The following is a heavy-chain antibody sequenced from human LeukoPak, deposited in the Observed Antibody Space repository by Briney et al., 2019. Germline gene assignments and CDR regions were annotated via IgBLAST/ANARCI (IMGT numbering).Heavy chain of an antibody. D-gene: IGHD6-19*01. CDR3: AKDGAQYSSGPECDP. CDR1: GLHFSGTA. V-gene: IGHV3-23*01. CDR2: ISHDGMNA. Sequence: PGGSLRPSCAASGLHFSGTAMSWVRQAPGKGLEWVSAISHDGMNAYYTDSVKGRFTISRDNSKKTVPLEMSSLTAADTGVYYCAKDGAQYSSGPECDPRGQGALVTVSP. J-gene: IGHJ5*02.